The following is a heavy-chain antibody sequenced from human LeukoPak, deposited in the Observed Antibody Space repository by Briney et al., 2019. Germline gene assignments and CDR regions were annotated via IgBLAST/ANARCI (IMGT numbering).Heavy chain of an antibody. Sequence: SETLSLTCTVSGYSISSGYYWGWIRQPPGKGLEWIGSIYHSGSTYYNPSLKSRVTISVDTSKNQFSLKLSSVTAADTAVYYCARERLLDPDAFDIWGQGTMVTVSS. CDR3: ARERLLDPDAFDI. D-gene: IGHD1-26*01. V-gene: IGHV4-38-2*02. CDR2: IYHSGST. J-gene: IGHJ3*02. CDR1: GYSISSGYY.